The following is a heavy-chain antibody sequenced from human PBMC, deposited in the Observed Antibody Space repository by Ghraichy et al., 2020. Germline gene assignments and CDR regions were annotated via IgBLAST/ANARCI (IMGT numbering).Heavy chain of an antibody. V-gene: IGHV4-34*01. Sequence: SETLSLTCAVYGGSFSDYYWSWIRQPPGKGLEWIGEINHSGSTNYNPSLKSRVTISVDTSKNQFSLKLSSVTAADTAVYHCARGEGVVPAANFDYWGQGTLVTVSS. CDR1: GGSFSDYY. J-gene: IGHJ4*02. CDR2: INHSGST. D-gene: IGHD2-2*01. CDR3: ARGEGVVPAANFDY.